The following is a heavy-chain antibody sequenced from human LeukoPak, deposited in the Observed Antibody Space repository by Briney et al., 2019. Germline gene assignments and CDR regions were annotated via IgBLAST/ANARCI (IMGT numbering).Heavy chain of an antibody. J-gene: IGHJ5*02. CDR3: ARGFRLSAIEDWFDP. D-gene: IGHD2-2*02. V-gene: IGHV1-2*02. Sequence: ASVKVSCKASGYTFIGYYMHWVRQAPGQGLEWMGWINPNSGGTNYAQKFQGRVTMTRDTSISTAYMELSRLRSDDTAVYYCARGFRLSAIEDWFDPWGQGTLVTVSS. CDR2: INPNSGGT. CDR1: GYTFIGYY.